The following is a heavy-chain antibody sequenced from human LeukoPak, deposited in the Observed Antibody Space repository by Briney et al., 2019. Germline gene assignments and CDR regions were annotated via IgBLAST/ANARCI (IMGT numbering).Heavy chain of an antibody. J-gene: IGHJ4*02. D-gene: IGHD6-6*01. CDR2: ISYDGSNK. Sequence: GRSLRLSCAASGFTFSSYGMHWVRQAPGKGLEWVAVISYDGSNKYYADSVKGRFTISRDNSKNTLYLQMNSLRAEDTAVYYCARVLEYSSSFFDYWGQGTLVTVSS. CDR3: ARVLEYSSSFFDY. V-gene: IGHV3-30*03. CDR1: GFTFSSYG.